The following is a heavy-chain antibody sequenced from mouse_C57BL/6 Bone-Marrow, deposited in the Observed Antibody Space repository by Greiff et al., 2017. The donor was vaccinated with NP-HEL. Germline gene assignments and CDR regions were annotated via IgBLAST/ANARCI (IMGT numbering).Heavy chain of an antibody. CDR1: GFTFRSYA. V-gene: IGHV5-4*01. CDR2: ISDGGSYT. D-gene: IGHD1-1*01. J-gene: IGHJ1*03. CDR3: AREDYGSSYWYFDV. Sequence: EVQLVESGGGLVKPGGSLKLSCAASGFTFRSYAMSWVRQTPEKRLEWVATISDGGSYTYYPDNVKGRFTISRDNAKNNLYLQMSHLKSEDTAMYYCAREDYGSSYWYFDVWGTGTTVTVSS.